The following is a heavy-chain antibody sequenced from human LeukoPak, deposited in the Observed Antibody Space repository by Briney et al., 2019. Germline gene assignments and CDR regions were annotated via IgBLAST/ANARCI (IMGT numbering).Heavy chain of an antibody. CDR2: TSGGGGTS. D-gene: IGHD3-16*01. J-gene: IGHJ4*02. Sequence: GGSLRLSCAASEFAFNSFAMSWARDATGKGLERVSVTSGGGGTSYYADSVKRLFTISRDNTKNTLYLQINRLTAEDTAVYCWGKGGDQTTAHSYYWGQGALVTVSS. V-gene: IGHV3-23*01. CDR3: GKGGDQTTAHSYY. CDR1: EFAFNSFA.